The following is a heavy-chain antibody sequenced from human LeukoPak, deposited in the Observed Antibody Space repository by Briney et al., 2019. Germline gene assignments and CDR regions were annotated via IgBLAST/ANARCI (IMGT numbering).Heavy chain of an antibody. CDR2: IYPGDSDT. CDR3: ARLVHCSGGSCYFAEYFQH. Sequence: GESLKISCKGSGYSFTSYWIGWVRQMPGKGLEWMGIIYPGDSDTRYSPSFQGQVTISADKSISTAYLQWSSLKASDTAMYYCARLVHCSGGSCYFAEYFQHWGQGTLVTVSS. V-gene: IGHV5-51*01. J-gene: IGHJ1*01. CDR1: GYSFTSYW. D-gene: IGHD2-15*01.